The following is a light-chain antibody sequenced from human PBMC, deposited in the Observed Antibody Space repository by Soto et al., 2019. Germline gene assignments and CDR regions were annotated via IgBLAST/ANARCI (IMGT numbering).Light chain of an antibody. CDR3: TSYATGDTFP. V-gene: IGLV1-40*01. J-gene: IGLJ2*01. CDR2: AYA. Sequence: QSELTQPPSVSGAPGQRVTISCTGNTSNIGAGYDVHWYQHVRGAAPKLLIYAYAKRSSGVPDRFSGSKSGTSASLAISGLQAEDEADYYCTSYATGDTFPFGGGTKLTVL. CDR1: TSNIGAGYD.